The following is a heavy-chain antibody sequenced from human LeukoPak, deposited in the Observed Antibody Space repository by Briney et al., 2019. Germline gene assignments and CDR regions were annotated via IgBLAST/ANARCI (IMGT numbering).Heavy chain of an antibody. CDR2: IHPYGFT. J-gene: IGHJ1*01. V-gene: IGHV4-34*01. CDR1: GGSFSNYY. CDR3: ARGGPDLAREYFQY. Sequence: SDTLSLTCAVSGGSFSNYYWSWIRQPPGKGLEWIGEIHPYGFTNFNPSLKSRLSISVDTSKNQFYLKLTSVTAADTAVYYCARGGPDLAREYFQYWGQGTLVTVS. D-gene: IGHD5-12*01.